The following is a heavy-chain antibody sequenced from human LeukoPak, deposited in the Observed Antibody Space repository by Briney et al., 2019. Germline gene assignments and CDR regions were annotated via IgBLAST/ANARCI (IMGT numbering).Heavy chain of an antibody. J-gene: IGHJ4*02. Sequence: GGSLRLSCAASGFTFSSYAMSWVRQAPGKGLEWVSAISGSGGSTYYADSVKGRFTISRDNSKNTLYLQMNSLRAEDTAVYYCAKDHLLRGGGSPNFDYWGQGTLVTVSS. CDR3: AKDHLLRGGGSPNFDY. V-gene: IGHV3-23*01. D-gene: IGHD2-15*01. CDR1: GFTFSSYA. CDR2: ISGSGGST.